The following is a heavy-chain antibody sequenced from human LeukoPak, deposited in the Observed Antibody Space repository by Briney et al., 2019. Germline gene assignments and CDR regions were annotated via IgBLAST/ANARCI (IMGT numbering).Heavy chain of an antibody. J-gene: IGHJ4*02. CDR2: ISSSSATI. Sequence: GGSLRLSCAASGFTFSSYSMNWVRQAPGKGLEWVSYISSSSATIYYADSVKGRFTISRDNVKKSLYLQMNSLRDEDTAVYYCAREEYNYGTCDYWGQGTLVAVSS. D-gene: IGHD5-18*01. CDR3: AREEYNYGTCDY. CDR1: GFTFSSYS. V-gene: IGHV3-48*02.